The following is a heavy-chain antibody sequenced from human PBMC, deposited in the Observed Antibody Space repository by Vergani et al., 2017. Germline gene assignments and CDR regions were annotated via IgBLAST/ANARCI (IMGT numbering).Heavy chain of an antibody. Sequence: EVQLVESGGGLVQPGGSLRLSCAASGFTVSSNYMSWVRQAPGKGLEWVSVIYSGGSTYYADSVKGRFTISRHNSKNTLYLQMNSLRAEDTAVYYCARGRFLEWLGAFDIWGQGTMVTFSS. D-gene: IGHD3-3*01. V-gene: IGHV3-53*04. CDR3: ARGRFLEWLGAFDI. J-gene: IGHJ3*02. CDR2: IYSGGST. CDR1: GFTVSSNY.